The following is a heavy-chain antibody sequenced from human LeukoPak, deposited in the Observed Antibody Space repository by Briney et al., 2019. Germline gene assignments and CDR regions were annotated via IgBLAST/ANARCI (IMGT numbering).Heavy chain of an antibody. Sequence: GGSLRLSCAASGFTFSDYGMPWVRQAPGKGLEWISGISGSGGSTYYADSVKGRFTISRDNSKNTLYMQMNSLRAEDTAVYYCAKSPEGVRNYWGQGTLVTVSS. J-gene: IGHJ4*02. CDR1: GFTFSDYG. D-gene: IGHD2-2*01. CDR2: ISGSGGST. CDR3: AKSPEGVRNY. V-gene: IGHV3-23*01.